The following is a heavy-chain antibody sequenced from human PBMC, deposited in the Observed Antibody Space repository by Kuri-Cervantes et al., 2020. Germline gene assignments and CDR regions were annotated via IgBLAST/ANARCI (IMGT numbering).Heavy chain of an antibody. CDR2: ISGSGGTT. V-gene: IGHV3-23*01. CDR1: KFTFNNYA. D-gene: IGHD1-26*01. CDR3: AKSQGRLTYSGSHRGAVY. Sequence: GGSLRLSCAASKFTFNNYAMSWVRQAPGKGLEWVSGISGSGGTTFYADSVKGRFTISRDNSKNTLYLQMNSLRAEDTAIYYCAKSQGRLTYSGSHRGAVYWGQGTLVTVSS. J-gene: IGHJ4*02.